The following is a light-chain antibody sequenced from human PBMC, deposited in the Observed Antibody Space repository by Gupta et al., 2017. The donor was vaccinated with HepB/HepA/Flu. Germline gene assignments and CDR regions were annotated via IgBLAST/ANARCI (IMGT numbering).Light chain of an antibody. V-gene: IGKV1-39*01. J-gene: IGKJ1*01. CDR1: QSISSY. Sequence: DIQMTQSPSSLSASVGDRVTITCRASQSISSYLNWYQQKPGKAPKLLIYAASSWQSGVPSRFSGSGAGIDFTLTISRRQQEDFATYYCQQSYSNPPWTFGQGTKVEIK. CDR2: AAS. CDR3: QQSYSNPPWT.